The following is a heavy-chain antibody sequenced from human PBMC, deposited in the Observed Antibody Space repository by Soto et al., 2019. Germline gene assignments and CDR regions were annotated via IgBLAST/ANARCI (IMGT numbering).Heavy chain of an antibody. J-gene: IGHJ3*02. D-gene: IGHD3-16*02. Sequence: QVQLVQSGAEVKKPGASVKVSCKASGYTFTNYAIHWVRQAPGQRLEWLGWLNAGNSNREYSQKFQGRIIMTKDTAASTAYMELNSLLSEDTAVDYCARVYDYVWGSYRSDAFDIWGQGTMVTVSS. CDR2: LNAGNSNR. V-gene: IGHV1-3*01. CDR1: GYTFTNYA. CDR3: ARVYDYVWGSYRSDAFDI.